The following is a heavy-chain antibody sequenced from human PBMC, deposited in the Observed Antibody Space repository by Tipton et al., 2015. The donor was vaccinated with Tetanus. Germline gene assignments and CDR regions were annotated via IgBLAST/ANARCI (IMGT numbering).Heavy chain of an antibody. CDR1: EFTFRTYA. V-gene: IGHV3-33*01. D-gene: IGHD2-21*01. J-gene: IGHJ4*02. CDR2: IWSDGSHQ. CDR3: ARAPNRISRAYDY. Sequence: SLRLSCAASEFTFRTYAIHWVRQAPGKGLEWVAFIWSDGSHQYYADSVKGRFIISRDSSEYTVSLQMNSLRADDTGLYYCARAPNRISRAYDYWGQGTVVTVSS.